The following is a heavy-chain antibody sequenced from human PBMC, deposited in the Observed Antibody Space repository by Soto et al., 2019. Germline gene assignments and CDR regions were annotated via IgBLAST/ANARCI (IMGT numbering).Heavy chain of an antibody. CDR3: AKDPSKRYFDWLLFDY. J-gene: IGHJ4*02. V-gene: IGHV3-23*01. Sequence: PGGSLRLSCAASGFTFSSYAMSWVRQAPGKGLEWVSAISGSGGSTYYADSVKGRFTISRDNSKNTLYLQMNSLRAEDTAVYYCAKDPSKRYFDWLLFDYWGQGTLVTVS. D-gene: IGHD3-9*01. CDR2: ISGSGGST. CDR1: GFTFSSYA.